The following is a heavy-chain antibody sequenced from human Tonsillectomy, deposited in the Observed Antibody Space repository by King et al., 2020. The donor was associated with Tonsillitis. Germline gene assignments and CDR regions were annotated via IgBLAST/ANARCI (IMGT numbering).Heavy chain of an antibody. J-gene: IGHJ4*02. CDR2: MYYSGTI. V-gene: IGHV4-39*01. CDR1: GGSISTSDQY. D-gene: IGHD1-26*01. CDR3: ARYVSGSFDY. Sequence: QLQESGPGVVKPSETLSLTCTVSGGSISTSDQYWAWIRQPPGKGLGWSGYMYYSGTIFYNPSLKSRITLSGGTSENRFSLKLSSVTAADTAVYFCARYVSGSFDYWGQGALVTVSS.